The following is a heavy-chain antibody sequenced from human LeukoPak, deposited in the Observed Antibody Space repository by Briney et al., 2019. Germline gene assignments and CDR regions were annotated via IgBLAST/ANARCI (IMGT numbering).Heavy chain of an antibody. V-gene: IGHV3-11*05. CDR1: GSSFSDYY. Sequence: AGSLRLSCTASGSSFSDYYMSWIRQAPGRGLEWISYISSSSSHIKYADSVTGRFTTSRDNAERSVHLQMNRLRAEDTAVYYCARGSGYFDPWGRGTLVTV. CDR2: ISSSSSHI. J-gene: IGHJ2*01. CDR3: ARGSGYFDP.